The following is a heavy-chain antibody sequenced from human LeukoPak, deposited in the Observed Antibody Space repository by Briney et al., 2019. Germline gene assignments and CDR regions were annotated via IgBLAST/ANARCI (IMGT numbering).Heavy chain of an antibody. D-gene: IGHD1-7*01. CDR2: ISGSGEIT. CDR1: GFTFSDYY. V-gene: IGHV3-11*04. Sequence: GGSLRLSCAVSGFTFSDYYMSWIRQAPGKGLEWLSYISGSGEITYHAESVKGRFSISRDNAKNTLYLQMNSLRVEDTAMYYCVRALTGTDDLWGQGTPVTVSS. J-gene: IGHJ5*02. CDR3: VRALTGTDDL.